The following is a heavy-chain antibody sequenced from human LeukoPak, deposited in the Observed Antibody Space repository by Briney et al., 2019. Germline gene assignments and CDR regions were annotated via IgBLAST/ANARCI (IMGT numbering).Heavy chain of an antibody. CDR2: IYYSGST. D-gene: IGHD6-13*01. J-gene: IGHJ5*02. Sequence: PSETLSLTCTVSGGSISSSSYYWGWIRQPPGKGLEWIGSIYYSGSTNYNPSLKSRVTISVDKSKNQFSLKLSSVTAADTAVYYCAREVVLAAVGFWFDPWGQGTLVTVSS. CDR3: AREVVLAAVGFWFDP. V-gene: IGHV4-39*07. CDR1: GGSISSSSYY.